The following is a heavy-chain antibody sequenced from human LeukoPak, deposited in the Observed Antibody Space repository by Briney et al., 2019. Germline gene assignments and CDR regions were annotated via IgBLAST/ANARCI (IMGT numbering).Heavy chain of an antibody. J-gene: IGHJ4*02. CDR3: ARDELWFGEQGSYYFDY. CDR1: GYSISSGYY. V-gene: IGHV4-38-2*02. CDR2: IYHSGST. Sequence: SETLSLTCTVSGYSISSGYYWGWIRQPPGEGLGWIGSIYHSGSTNYNPSLKSRVSISLDTSKNQFSLKLTSVTAADTALYYCARDELWFGEQGSYYFDYWGQGTLVTVSS. D-gene: IGHD3-10*01.